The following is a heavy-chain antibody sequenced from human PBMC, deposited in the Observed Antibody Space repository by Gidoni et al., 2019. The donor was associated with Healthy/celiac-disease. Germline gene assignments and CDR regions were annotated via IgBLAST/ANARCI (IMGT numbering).Heavy chain of an antibody. J-gene: IGHJ6*04. V-gene: IGHV5-51*01. CDR1: GYSFTTSW. Sequence: EVQLVPSGAEVKKPGESLKISCKGSGYSFTTSWIGWVRQMPGKGLEWMGIIYHGDSDTRYSPSFQGQVTISADKSISTAYLQWSSLKASDTAMYYCARHASPLGSSSLYGMDVWGKGTTVTVSS. D-gene: IGHD6-6*01. CDR3: ARHASPLGSSSLYGMDV. CDR2: IYHGDSDT.